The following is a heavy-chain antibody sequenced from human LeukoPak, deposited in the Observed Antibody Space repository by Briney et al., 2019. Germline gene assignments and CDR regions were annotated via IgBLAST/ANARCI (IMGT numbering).Heavy chain of an antibody. V-gene: IGHV3-9*01. CDR2: LSWDGSNI. CDR1: GFKFNDYA. Sequence: GGSLRLSCAASGFKFNDYAMHWFRQVPGKGLQWVSVLSWDGSNIRYADPVRGRFTISRDNDKKSLYLQMDSLTPEDTALYYCLRGRNYFGGNDSYYFGYWGQGSLVTVSS. CDR3: LRGRNYFGGNDSYYFGY. D-gene: IGHD3-10*01. J-gene: IGHJ4*02.